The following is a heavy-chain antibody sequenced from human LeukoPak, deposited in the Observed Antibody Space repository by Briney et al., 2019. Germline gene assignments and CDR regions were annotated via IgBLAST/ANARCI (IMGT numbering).Heavy chain of an antibody. CDR3: ARVIAALYYYYYYMDV. J-gene: IGHJ6*03. Sequence: SETLSLTCTVSGGSISSSTYYWGWIRQPPGKGLEWIGNIYYRGSTYYNPSLKSRVTISVDTSKNQFSLKLSSVTAADTAVYYCARVIAALYYYYYYMDVWGKGTTVTVSS. D-gene: IGHD6-13*01. CDR2: IYYRGST. CDR1: GGSISSSTYY. V-gene: IGHV4-39*07.